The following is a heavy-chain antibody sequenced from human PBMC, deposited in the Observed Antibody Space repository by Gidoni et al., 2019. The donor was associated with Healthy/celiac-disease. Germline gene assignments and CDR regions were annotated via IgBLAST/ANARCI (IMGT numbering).Heavy chain of an antibody. J-gene: IGHJ4*02. D-gene: IGHD3-9*01. CDR1: GFTFSDYY. V-gene: IGHV3-11*05. Sequence: QVQLVESGGGLVKPGGSLRLSCAAAGFTFSDYYMSWFRQAPGKGLEWVSYISSSSSYTNYADSVKGRFTISRDNAKNSLYLQMNSLRAEDTAVYYCARGGGIRYFDWLPLGYWGQGTLVTVSS. CDR3: ARGGGIRYFDWLPLGY. CDR2: ISSSSSYT.